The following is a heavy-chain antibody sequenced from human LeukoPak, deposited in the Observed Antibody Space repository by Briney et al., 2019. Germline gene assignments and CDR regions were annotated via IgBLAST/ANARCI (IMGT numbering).Heavy chain of an antibody. V-gene: IGHV1-69*05. CDR3: ATGYCGSISRCYVKWNYAY. CDR1: GGTFSSYS. D-gene: IGHD2-2*01. J-gene: IGHJ4*02. Sequence: SVKVSCKASGGTFSSYSISWVRQAPGQRLEWMGGSIPVSGTVNYAQKFQGRVSITTDESTSTAYMELRSLRSEDTAVYYCATGYCGSISRCYVKWNYAYWGQGTLVTVSS. CDR2: SIPVSGTV.